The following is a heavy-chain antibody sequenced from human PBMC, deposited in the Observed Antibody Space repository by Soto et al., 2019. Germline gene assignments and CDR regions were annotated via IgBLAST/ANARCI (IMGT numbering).Heavy chain of an antibody. CDR3: TTVSDFGGGN. J-gene: IGHJ4*02. CDR1: GFTFSNAW. D-gene: IGHD4-17*01. Sequence: EVQLVESGGGLVKPGGSLRLSCAASGFTFSNAWMSWVRQAPGKGLDWVGRIKSKNGGGTTDYASPVKGRFTISRDDSKSTLYLQMNSLENEDTAMYYCTTVSDFGGGNWGQGTLVTVSS. CDR2: IKSKNGGGTT. V-gene: IGHV3-15*01.